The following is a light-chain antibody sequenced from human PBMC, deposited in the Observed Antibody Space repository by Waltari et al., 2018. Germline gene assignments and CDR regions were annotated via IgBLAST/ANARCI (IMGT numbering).Light chain of an antibody. CDR3: QQDNIWLEVT. Sequence: EIVMTQSPTTLSVSPGERATLSCRASQSVGINLAWYQQKPGQAPRLLIYGASTRATGIPARFSGSGSRTEFTLTISSLQSEDFAIYYCQQDNIWLEVTFGPGTKVNIK. J-gene: IGKJ3*01. V-gene: IGKV3D-15*01. CDR1: QSVGIN. CDR2: GAS.